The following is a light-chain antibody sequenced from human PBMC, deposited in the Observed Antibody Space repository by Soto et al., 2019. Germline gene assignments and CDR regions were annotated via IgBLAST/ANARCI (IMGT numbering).Light chain of an antibody. CDR1: SSDVGGHNY. V-gene: IGLV2-14*01. J-gene: IGLJ1*01. CDR3: SSHTTTSSALQV. CDR2: EVR. Sequence: QSALTQPASVSGSPGQSITISCTGTSSDVGGHNYVSWYQQHPGKAPKLLIYEVRVRPSGVSIRFSGSKSGNTASLTISGLQAEDEADYYCSSHTTTSSALQVFGTGTKVTVL.